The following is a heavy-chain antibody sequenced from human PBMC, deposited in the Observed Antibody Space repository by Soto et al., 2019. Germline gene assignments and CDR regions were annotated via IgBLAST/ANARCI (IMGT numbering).Heavy chain of an antibody. V-gene: IGHV4-59*01. J-gene: IGHJ5*02. D-gene: IGHD3-10*01. CDR3: ARGRILWFGELSEGNWLDP. CDR1: GGSISSYY. Sequence: SETLSLTCTVSGGSISSYYWSWIRQPPGKGLEWIGYIYYSGSTNYNPSLKSRVTISVDTSKNQLSLKLSSVTAADTAVYYCARGRILWFGELSEGNWLDPWGEGTLVTVSS. CDR2: IYYSGST.